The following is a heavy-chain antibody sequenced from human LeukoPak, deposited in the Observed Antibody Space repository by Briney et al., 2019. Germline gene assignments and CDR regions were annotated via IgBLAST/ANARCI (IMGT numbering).Heavy chain of an antibody. CDR1: GGSISSSSYY. J-gene: IGHJ4*02. CDR2: ICYSGST. D-gene: IGHD1-14*01. Sequence: SETLSLTCTVSGGSISSSSYYRGWIRQPPGKGLEWIGSICYSGSTYYNPSLKGRVTISVETSKNQFSLKLSSVTAADTAVYYCASGPEVNFDYWGQGTLVTVSS. CDR3: ASGPEVNFDY. V-gene: IGHV4-39*07.